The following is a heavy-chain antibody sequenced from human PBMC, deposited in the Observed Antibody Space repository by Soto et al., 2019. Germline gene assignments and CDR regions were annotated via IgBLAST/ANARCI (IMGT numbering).Heavy chain of an antibody. CDR2: ISGSGDGT. D-gene: IGHD5-18*01. V-gene: IGHV3-23*01. J-gene: IGHJ4*02. Sequence: GGSLRLSCAASGFTFSSFALSWVRQAPGKGLEWVSAISGSGDGTDYADSVKGRFTISRDNSKNTLYLQMNSLKAEDRAVYYCADPGYSSRNYWGRGALVTVSS. CDR3: ADPGYSSRNY. CDR1: GFTFSSFA.